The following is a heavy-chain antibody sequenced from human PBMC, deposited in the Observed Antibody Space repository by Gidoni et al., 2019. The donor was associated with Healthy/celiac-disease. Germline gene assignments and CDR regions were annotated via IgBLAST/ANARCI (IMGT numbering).Heavy chain of an antibody. D-gene: IGHD1-20*01. V-gene: IGHV4-61*02. Sequence: QVQLQESGPGLVKPSQTLPLTCTVSGGSISSGSYYWSWIRQPAGKGLEWIGRIYTSGSTNYNPSLKSRVTISVDTSKNQFSLKLSSVTAADTAVYYCARESGAAAGYNWNDVGYYYYYMDVWGKGTTVTVSS. J-gene: IGHJ6*03. CDR1: GGSISSGSYY. CDR2: IYTSGST. CDR3: ARESGAAAGYNWNDVGYYYYYMDV.